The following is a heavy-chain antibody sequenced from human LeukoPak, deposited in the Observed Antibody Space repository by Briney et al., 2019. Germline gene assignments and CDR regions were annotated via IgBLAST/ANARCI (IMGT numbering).Heavy chain of an antibody. CDR3: ASDGTGELWFGELSIDY. CDR2: ISSSSGYI. D-gene: IGHD3-10*01. V-gene: IGHV3-21*01. Sequence: PGGSLRLSCAASGFTFSSYSMNWVCQAPGKGLEWVSSISSSSGYIYYADSVEGRFTISRDNAKNSLYLQMNSLRAEDTAVYYCASDGTGELWFGELSIDYWGQGTLVTVSS. CDR1: GFTFSSYS. J-gene: IGHJ4*02.